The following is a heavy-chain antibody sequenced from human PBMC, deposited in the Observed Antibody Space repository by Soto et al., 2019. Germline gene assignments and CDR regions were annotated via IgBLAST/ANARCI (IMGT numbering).Heavy chain of an antibody. CDR1: GFTVTSYA. D-gene: IGHD2-8*01. J-gene: IGHJ4*02. CDR2: ISGTGTTT. Sequence: XVSLQIACAASGFTVTSYAMTWVRQAPGKGLEWVSTISGTGTTTYYADSVKGRFTISRDNSKNTLYLQMNSLRTEDTAVYYCVKAVYLLDFDYWGQGTLVTVSS. V-gene: IGHV3-23*01. CDR3: VKAVYLLDFDY.